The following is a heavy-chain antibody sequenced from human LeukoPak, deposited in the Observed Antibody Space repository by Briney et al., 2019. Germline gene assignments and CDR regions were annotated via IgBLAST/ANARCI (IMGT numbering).Heavy chain of an antibody. CDR3: ARDNHDILTGYSAYFDY. Sequence: GSSVKVSCKASGGTLSSYAISWVRQAPGQGLEWMGGIIPIFGTANNAQKFQGRVTITADESTSTAYMELRSLRSDDTAVYYCARDNHDILTGYSAYFDYWGQGTLVTVSS. J-gene: IGHJ4*02. D-gene: IGHD3-9*01. V-gene: IGHV1-69*01. CDR2: IIPIFGTA. CDR1: GGTLSSYA.